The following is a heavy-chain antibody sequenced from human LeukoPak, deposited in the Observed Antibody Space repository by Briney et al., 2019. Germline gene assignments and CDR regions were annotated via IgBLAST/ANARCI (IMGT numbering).Heavy chain of an antibody. CDR2: ISSDGNSK. CDR3: AKDQLVSSWYKYFDY. V-gene: IGHV3-30*18. Sequence: GGSLRLSCAPSGFTFSSYGMHWVRQAPGKGLEWVAVISSDGNSKCSEDSVKGRFSISRDNSKNTLYLQMNSLRAEDTAVYYCAKDQLVSSWYKYFDYWGQGTLVTVSS. CDR1: GFTFSSYG. D-gene: IGHD6-13*01. J-gene: IGHJ4*02.